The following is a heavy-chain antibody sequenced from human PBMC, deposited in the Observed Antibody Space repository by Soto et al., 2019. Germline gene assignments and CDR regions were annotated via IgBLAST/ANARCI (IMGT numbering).Heavy chain of an antibody. Sequence: GGSLRLSSAASGFTFSSYAMSWVRQAPGKGLEWVSAISGSGGSTYYADSVKGRFTISGDNSKNTLYLQMNSLRAEDTAVYYCAKDLRPDYYDSSGYFDYWGQGTLVTVSS. D-gene: IGHD3-22*01. J-gene: IGHJ4*02. V-gene: IGHV3-23*01. CDR2: ISGSGGST. CDR1: GFTFSSYA. CDR3: AKDLRPDYYDSSGYFDY.